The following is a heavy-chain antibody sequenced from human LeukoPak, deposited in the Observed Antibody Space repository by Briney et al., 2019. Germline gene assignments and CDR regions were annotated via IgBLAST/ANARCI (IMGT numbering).Heavy chain of an antibody. CDR2: MNPNSVNT. CDR3: ARAHDHYYFDY. D-gene: IGHD3-16*01. CDR1: GGTFSSYA. V-gene: IGHV1-8*02. J-gene: IGHJ4*02. Sequence: ASVKVSCKASGGTFSSYAINWVRQATGQGLEWMGWMNPNSVNTGYAQKFQGRVTMTRNTSISTAYMELSSLRSEDTAVYYCARAHDHYYFDYWGQGTLVTVSS.